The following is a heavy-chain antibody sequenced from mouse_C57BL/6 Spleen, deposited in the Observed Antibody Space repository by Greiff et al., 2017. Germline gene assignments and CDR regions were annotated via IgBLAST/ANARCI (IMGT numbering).Heavy chain of an antibody. J-gene: IGHJ2*01. CDR3: ARRGGYDGYHFDY. CDR1: GYTFTGYW. D-gene: IGHD2-3*01. CDR2: SLPGSGST. Sequence: QVQLQQSGAELMKPGASVKLSCKATGYTFTGYWIEWVKQRPGHGLEWIGDSLPGSGSTNYNEKFTGKATFTADTSSNTAYMQLSSLTTEDSAIYCCARRGGYDGYHFDYWGQGTTLTVSS. V-gene: IGHV1-9*01.